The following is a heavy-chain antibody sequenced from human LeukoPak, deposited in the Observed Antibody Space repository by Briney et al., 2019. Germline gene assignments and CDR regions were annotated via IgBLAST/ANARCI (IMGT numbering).Heavy chain of an antibody. CDR2: IYSGGIT. Sequence: SETLSLTCTVSGGSISSTRSFWGWIRQPPGKGLEWIGSIYSGGITYYNPSLKSRVTISEDTSKNQFSLKMTSMTAADTAIYYCWLEKVVAAYFDSWGQGTLVTVSS. D-gene: IGHD2-15*01. J-gene: IGHJ4*02. V-gene: IGHV4-39*07. CDR3: WLEKVVAAYFDS. CDR1: GGSISSTRSF.